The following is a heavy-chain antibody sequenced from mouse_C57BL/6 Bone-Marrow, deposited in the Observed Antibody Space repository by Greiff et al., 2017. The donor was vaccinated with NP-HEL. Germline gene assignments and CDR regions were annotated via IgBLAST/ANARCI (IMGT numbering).Heavy chain of an antibody. CDR1: GYTFTSYG. Sequence: VNVVESGAELARPGASVKLSCKASGYTFTSYGISWVKQRTGQGLEWIGEIYPRSGNTYYNEKFKGKATLTADKSSSTAYMELRSLTSEDSAVYFCARTGLWYFDVWGTGTTVTVSS. V-gene: IGHV1-81*01. CDR2: IYPRSGNT. CDR3: ARTGLWYFDV. J-gene: IGHJ1*03.